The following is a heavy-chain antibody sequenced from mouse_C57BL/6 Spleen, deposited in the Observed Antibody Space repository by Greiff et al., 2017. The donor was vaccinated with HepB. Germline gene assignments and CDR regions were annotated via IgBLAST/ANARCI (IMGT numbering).Heavy chain of an antibody. CDR2: INPNNGGT. CDR3: ARTAITAVVGYAMGY. V-gene: IGHV1-26*01. D-gene: IGHD1-1*01. CDR1: GYTFPDYY. J-gene: IGHJ4*01. Sequence: EVQPQQSGPEPVKPGASVTISCKASGYTFPDYYMNWVKQCYGKRREGIGDINPNNGGTSYHQKFKGKATLTVDKSSSTAYMELRSLTSEHSAVYYCARTAITAVVGYAMGYWGQGSSVTVSS.